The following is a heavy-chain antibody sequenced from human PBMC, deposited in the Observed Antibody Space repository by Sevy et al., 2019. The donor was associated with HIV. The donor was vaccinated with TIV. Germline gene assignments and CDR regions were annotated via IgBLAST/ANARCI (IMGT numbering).Heavy chain of an antibody. CDR2: INPNSGGT. V-gene: IGHV1-2*06. Sequence: GSVKVSCKASGYTFTGYYMHWVRQAPGQGLEWMGRINPNSGGTNYAQKFQGRVTMTRDTSISTAYMELSRLRSDDTAMYYCARVRSIVVVPAASDFDYWGQGTLVTVSS. D-gene: IGHD2-2*01. CDR1: GYTFTGYY. CDR3: ARVRSIVVVPAASDFDY. J-gene: IGHJ4*02.